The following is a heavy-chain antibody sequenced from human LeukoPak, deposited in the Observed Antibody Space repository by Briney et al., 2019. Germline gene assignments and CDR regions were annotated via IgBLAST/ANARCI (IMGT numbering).Heavy chain of an antibody. V-gene: IGHV3-30*18. J-gene: IGHJ4*02. Sequence: PGGSLRLSCAASGFTFSNYGMQWGRQAPGKGLEWVAVISYEGSTSYYADSVKGRFTISRDNSKSTLILQMNGLRSEDTAVYYCVKEGFGNYYSAYFDYWGQGTLVTVSS. CDR1: GFTFSNYG. D-gene: IGHD1-26*01. CDR2: ISYEGSTS. CDR3: VKEGFGNYYSAYFDY.